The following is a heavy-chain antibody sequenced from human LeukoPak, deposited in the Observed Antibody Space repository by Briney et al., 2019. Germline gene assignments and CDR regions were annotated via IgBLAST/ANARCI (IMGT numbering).Heavy chain of an antibody. Sequence: SETLSLTCAVYGGSFSGYYWSWIRQPLGKGLEWIGEVHHSASTNYNPSLKSRVTISVDTSKNQFSLKLSPVTAADTAVYYCARHSRTYYDILTGPYGGYFDYWGQRTLVTVSS. V-gene: IGHV4-34*01. CDR3: ARHSRTYYDILTGPYGGYFDY. CDR2: VHHSAST. D-gene: IGHD3-9*01. J-gene: IGHJ4*02. CDR1: GGSFSGYY.